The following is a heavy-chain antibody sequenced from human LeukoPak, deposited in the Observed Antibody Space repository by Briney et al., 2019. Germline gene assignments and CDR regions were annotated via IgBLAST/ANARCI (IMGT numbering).Heavy chain of an antibody. CDR1: GYTFTGYY. J-gene: IGHJ4*02. V-gene: IGHV1-2*02. D-gene: IGHD3-22*01. CDR3: AREVRNYYYDSSGYTDY. CDR2: INPNSGGT. Sequence: GASVKVSCKASGYTFTGYYMHWVRRAPGQGLEWMGWINPNSGGTNYAQKFQGRVTMTRDTSISTAYMELSRLRSDDTAVYYCAREVRNYYYDSSGYTDYWGQGTLVTVSS.